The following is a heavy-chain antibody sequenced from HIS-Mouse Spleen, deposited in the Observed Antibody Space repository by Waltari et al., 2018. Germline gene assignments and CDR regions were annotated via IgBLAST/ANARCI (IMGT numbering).Heavy chain of an antibody. Sequence: EVQLVESGGGLLQPGGYLRRSCAASGFTFSSESMNWVRQAPGKGLEWVSYISSSSSTIYYADSVKGRFTISRDNAKNSLYLQMNSLRAEDTAVYYCARDLGNWFDPWGQGTLVTVSS. CDR1: GFTFSSES. CDR3: ARDLGNWFDP. J-gene: IGHJ5*02. CDR2: ISSSSSTI. V-gene: IGHV3-48*01.